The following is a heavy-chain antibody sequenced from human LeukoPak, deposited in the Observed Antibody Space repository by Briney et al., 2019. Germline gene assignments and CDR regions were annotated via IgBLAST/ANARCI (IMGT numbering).Heavy chain of an antibody. J-gene: IGHJ4*02. D-gene: IGHD3-22*01. V-gene: IGHV5-51*01. CDR2: IYPGDSET. Sequence: GESLKISCKGSGYSFTSYWIGWVRQMPGKGLEWMRIIYPGDSETRYSPSFQGQATISADKSISTAYLRWSSLKASDTAMYYCARYAGGGYYYDSSGSYYFDYWGQGTLVTVSS. CDR1: GYSFTSYW. CDR3: ARYAGGGYYYDSSGSYYFDY.